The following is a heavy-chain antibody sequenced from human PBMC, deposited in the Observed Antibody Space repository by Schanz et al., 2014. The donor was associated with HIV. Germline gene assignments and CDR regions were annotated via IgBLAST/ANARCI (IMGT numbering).Heavy chain of an antibody. V-gene: IGHV3-30*18. CDR1: GFTFDNYG. Sequence: QVQLVESGGGVVQPGRSLRLSCAASGFTFDNYGMHWVRQAPGKGLAWVPVISYDGRNKLYADSVKGRVTISRDNSKNTLYLQMTTLRIDDTAVYYCAKPEYDSRGNSQSHFDYWGQGTLVTVSS. J-gene: IGHJ4*02. CDR3: AKPEYDSRGNSQSHFDY. D-gene: IGHD3-22*01. CDR2: ISYDGRNK.